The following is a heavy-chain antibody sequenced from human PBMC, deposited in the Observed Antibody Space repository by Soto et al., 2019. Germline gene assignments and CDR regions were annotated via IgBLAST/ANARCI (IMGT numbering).Heavy chain of an antibody. D-gene: IGHD3-9*01. Sequence: GGSLRLSCAASGFTVSSNYMSWVRQAPGKGLEWVSVIYSGGSTYYADSVKGRFTISRDNSKNTLYLQMNSLRAEDTAVYYCGTRERARYFDWMEPAPFDYWGQGTLVTVSS. V-gene: IGHV3-66*01. J-gene: IGHJ4*02. CDR1: GFTVSSNY. CDR2: IYSGGST. CDR3: GTRERARYFDWMEPAPFDY.